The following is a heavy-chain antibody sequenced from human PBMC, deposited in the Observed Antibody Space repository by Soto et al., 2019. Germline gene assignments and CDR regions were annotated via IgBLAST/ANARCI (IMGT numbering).Heavy chain of an antibody. CDR2: IIPISGTA. CDR3: ARDMTVFTVPYFDY. Sequence: QVQLVQSGAEVKKPGSSVKVSCKAYGGSSKNYAISWVRQAPGQGLEWMGGIIPISGTADYAQKFQGRLTITADKSTNTADMELSSLRSEDTAVYYCARDMTVFTVPYFDYWGQRTLVTVSS. D-gene: IGHD2-21*02. CDR1: GGSSKNYA. V-gene: IGHV1-69*06. J-gene: IGHJ4*02.